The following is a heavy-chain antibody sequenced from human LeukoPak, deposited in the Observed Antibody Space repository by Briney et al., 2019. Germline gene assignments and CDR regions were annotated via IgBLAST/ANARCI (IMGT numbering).Heavy chain of an antibody. V-gene: IGHV4-34*01. D-gene: IGHD3-10*01. J-gene: IGHJ4*01. CDR1: SDSFSGSY. CDR2: INHSGST. CDR3: AINPPRESPGG. Sequence: SETLSLTCAVYSDSFSGSYWSWIRQSPGKGLEWIGEINHSGSTNYSPSLRSRVTISLDMSKNQLFLKMSSVTVADTAVYYCAINPPRESPGGWGQGTLVTVSS.